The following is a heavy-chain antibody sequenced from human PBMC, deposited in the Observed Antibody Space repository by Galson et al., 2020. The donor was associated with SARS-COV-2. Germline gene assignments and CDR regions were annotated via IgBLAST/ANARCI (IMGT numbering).Heavy chain of an antibody. CDR2: IYYSGST. Sequence: ETSENLSLTCTVSGGSISRYYWSWIRQPPGKGLEWIGCIYYSGSTNYNPSLKSRVTISVDTSKSQFSLKLSSVTAADTAVYYCARHMHITTAGISKTYFYYGMDVWGQGTTVTVSS. J-gene: IGHJ6*02. CDR3: ARHMHITTAGISKTYFYYGMDV. V-gene: IGHV4-59*08. CDR1: GGSISRYY. D-gene: IGHD6-13*01.